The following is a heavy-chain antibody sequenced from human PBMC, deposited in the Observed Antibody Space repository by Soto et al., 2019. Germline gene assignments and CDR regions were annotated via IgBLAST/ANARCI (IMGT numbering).Heavy chain of an antibody. J-gene: IGHJ4*02. CDR2: INAGNGNT. CDR1: EYTFTSYV. V-gene: IGHV1-3*01. CDR3: ARELQGLYYFDY. Sequence: QVQVVQSGAELKKPGASVKVSCKASEYTFTSYVIHWVRQAPGQSLEWMGWINAGNGNTKYSQKYQGRVTITRDTSASTAYMELSSLRSEDTAVYYCARELQGLYYFDYWGQGTLVTVSS. D-gene: IGHD4-4*01.